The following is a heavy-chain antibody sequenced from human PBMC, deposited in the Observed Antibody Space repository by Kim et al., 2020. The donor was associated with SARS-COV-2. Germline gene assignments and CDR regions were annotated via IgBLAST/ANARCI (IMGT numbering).Heavy chain of an antibody. CDR2: INHSGST. CDR3: ARGPPPYYRAGSYWFDP. Sequence: SETLSLTCAVYGGSFSGYYWSWIRQPPGKGLEWIGEINHSGSTNYNPSLKSRVTISVDTSKNQFSLKLSSVTAADTAVYYCARGPPPYYRAGSYWFDPWGQGTLVTVSS. CDR1: GGSFSGYY. V-gene: IGHV4-34*01. J-gene: IGHJ5*02. D-gene: IGHD1-26*01.